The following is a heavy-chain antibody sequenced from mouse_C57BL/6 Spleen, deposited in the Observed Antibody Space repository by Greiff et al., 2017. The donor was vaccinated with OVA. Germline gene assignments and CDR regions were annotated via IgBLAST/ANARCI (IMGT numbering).Heavy chain of an antibody. V-gene: IGHV1-66*01. J-gene: IGHJ4*01. CDR1: GYSFTSYY. D-gene: IGHD1-1*02. Sequence: QVQLQQSGPELVKPGASVKISCKASGYSFTSYYIHWVKQRPGQGLEWIGWIYPGSGNTKYNEKFKGKATLTADTSSSTAYMQLSSLTSEDSAVYYCAKLWSYAMDYWGQGTSVTVSS. CDR3: AKLWSYAMDY. CDR2: IYPGSGNT.